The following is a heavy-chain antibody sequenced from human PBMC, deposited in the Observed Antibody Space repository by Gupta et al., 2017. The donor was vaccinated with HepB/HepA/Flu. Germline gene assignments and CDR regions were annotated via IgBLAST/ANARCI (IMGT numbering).Heavy chain of an antibody. D-gene: IGHD6-19*01. Sequence: QVQLQESGPGLVQPSQTLSLACTVPGGSVHNKNYFWSWIRQRPGMGLEWIGYIKYSGKSFYNPSLNSRVTISLDTFENQFSLRLSSVTAADTAVYYCAREVNVAATTDAFDIWGQGTMVTVSS. J-gene: IGHJ3*02. CDR3: AREVNVAATTDAFDI. V-gene: IGHV4-31*03. CDR2: IKYSGKS. CDR1: GGSVHNKNYF.